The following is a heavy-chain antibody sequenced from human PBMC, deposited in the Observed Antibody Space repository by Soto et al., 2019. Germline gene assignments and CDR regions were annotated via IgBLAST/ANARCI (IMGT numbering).Heavy chain of an antibody. CDR3: AGEAIYYYDSSGYYYGAFDI. Sequence: QVQLQESGPGLVKPSQTLSLTCTVSGGSISSGGYYWSWIRQHPGKGLEWIGYIYYSGSSYYNPSLKSRVTISVDTSKNQFSLKLSSVTAADTAVYYCAGEAIYYYDSSGYYYGAFDIWGQGTMVTVSS. CDR2: IYYSGSS. CDR1: GGSISSGGYY. D-gene: IGHD3-22*01. V-gene: IGHV4-31*03. J-gene: IGHJ3*02.